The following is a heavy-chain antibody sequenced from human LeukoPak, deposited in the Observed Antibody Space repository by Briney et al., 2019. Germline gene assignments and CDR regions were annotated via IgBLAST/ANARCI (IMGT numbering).Heavy chain of an antibody. CDR1: GGSISSYF. CDR2: ISYSGST. J-gene: IGHJ4*02. V-gene: IGHV4-59*08. Sequence: PSETLSLTCTVSGGSISSYFWSWIRQPPGKGLEWIGYISYSGSTNYNPSLKSRVTLSVDTSKNQFSLKLSSVTAADTAVYYCARHYCSGGTCYSFDSWGQGTLVTVSS. D-gene: IGHD2-15*01. CDR3: ARHYCSGGTCYSFDS.